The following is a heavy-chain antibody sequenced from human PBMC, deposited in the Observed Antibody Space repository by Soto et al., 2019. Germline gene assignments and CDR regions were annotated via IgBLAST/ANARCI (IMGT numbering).Heavy chain of an antibody. J-gene: IGHJ4*02. D-gene: IGHD3-10*01. V-gene: IGHV1-18*01. CDR3: ARGLWFGELLRYYFDY. Sequence: VKVSCKASGYTFTSYGISWVRQAPGQGLEWMGWISAYNGNTNYAQKLQGRVTMTTDTSTSTAYMELSSLRSDDTAVYYCARGLWFGELLRYYFDYWGQGTLVTVSS. CDR2: ISAYNGNT. CDR1: GYTFTSYG.